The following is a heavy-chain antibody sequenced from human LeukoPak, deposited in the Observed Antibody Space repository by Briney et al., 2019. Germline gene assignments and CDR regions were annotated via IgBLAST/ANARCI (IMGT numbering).Heavy chain of an antibody. J-gene: IGHJ6*02. CDR2: ISGSGGST. V-gene: IGHV3-23*01. Sequence: PGGSLSLSCAASGFTFSGYAMSWVRQAPGKGLEWVAAISGSGGSTYYADSVKGRFTISRDNSKNTLYLQMNSLRAEDTAVYYCAKEAGSGYYAYYYYGMDVWGQGNTVTVSS. CDR1: GFTFSGYA. D-gene: IGHD3-3*01. CDR3: AKEAGSGYYAYYYYGMDV.